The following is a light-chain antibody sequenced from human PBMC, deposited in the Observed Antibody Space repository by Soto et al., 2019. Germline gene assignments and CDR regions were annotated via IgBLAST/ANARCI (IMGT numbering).Light chain of an antibody. CDR1: SGHSSYA. J-gene: IGLJ1*01. Sequence: QSVLTQSPSASASLGASVKLTCTLSSGHSSYAIAWHQQQPEKGPRYLMKLNNDGSHSKGDGIPDRFSGSSSGAERYLTISSLQSEDEADYYCQTWGTGPFVFGTGTKLT. CDR2: LNNDGSH. V-gene: IGLV4-69*01. CDR3: QTWGTGPFV.